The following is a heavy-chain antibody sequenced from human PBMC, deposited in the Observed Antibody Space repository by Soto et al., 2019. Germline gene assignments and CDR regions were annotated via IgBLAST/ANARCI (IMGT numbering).Heavy chain of an antibody. D-gene: IGHD6-19*01. J-gene: IGHJ6*02. V-gene: IGHV1-69*05. CDR1: GGTFSSYA. CDR3: AREDWSSGWYVCGMDV. Sequence: SVKVSCKASGGTFSSYAISWVRQAPGQGLEWMGGIIPIFGTANYAQKFQGRVTMTRNTSISTAYMELSSLRSEDTAVYYCAREDWSSGWYVCGMDVWGQGTTVTVSS. CDR2: IIPIFGTA.